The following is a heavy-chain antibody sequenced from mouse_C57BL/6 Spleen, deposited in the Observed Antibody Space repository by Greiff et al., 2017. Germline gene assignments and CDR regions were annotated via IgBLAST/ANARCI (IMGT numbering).Heavy chain of an antibody. V-gene: IGHV1-82*01. J-gene: IGHJ4*01. Sequence: QVQLQQSGPELVKPGASVKISCKASGYAFSSSWMNWVKQRPGKGLEWLGRIYPGNGDTNYNGKFKGKDTLTEDKSSSTAYMQLSSLTSEDSAVYFCARGGNEEGNARDDWGQGTSVTVSS. D-gene: IGHD2-1*01. CDR2: IYPGNGDT. CDR3: ARGGNEEGNARDD. CDR1: GYAFSSSW.